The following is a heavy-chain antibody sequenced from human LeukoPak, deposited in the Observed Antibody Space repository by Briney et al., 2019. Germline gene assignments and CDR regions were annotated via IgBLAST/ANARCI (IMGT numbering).Heavy chain of an antibody. J-gene: IGHJ4*02. V-gene: IGHV3-7*01. CDR3: ATSHDYGDYADY. Sequence: GGSLRLSCAASGFTFSSYWMSWVRQAPGKGLEWVANIKQDGSEKYYVDSVKGRFTISRDNAKNSLYLQMNSPRAEDTAVYYCATSHDYGDYADYWGQGTLVTVSS. CDR2: IKQDGSEK. D-gene: IGHD4-17*01. CDR1: GFTFSSYW.